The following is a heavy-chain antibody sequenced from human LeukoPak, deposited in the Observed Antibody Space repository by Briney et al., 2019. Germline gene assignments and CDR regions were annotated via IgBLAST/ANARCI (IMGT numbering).Heavy chain of an antibody. CDR3: ARDGIDILTGPLNS. CDR1: GYTFTRNA. V-gene: IGHV1-3*01. Sequence: ASVKVSCKASGYTFTRNAMHWVRQAPGQRLEWMGWINGGNGNTKYSQNFQDRVTITRDTSASTAYMELSSLRSEDTAVYYCARDGIDILTGPLNSWGQGTLVTVSS. D-gene: IGHD3-9*01. J-gene: IGHJ4*02. CDR2: INGGNGNT.